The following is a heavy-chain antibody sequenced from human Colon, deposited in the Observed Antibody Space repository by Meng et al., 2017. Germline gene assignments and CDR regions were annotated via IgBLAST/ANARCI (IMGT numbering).Heavy chain of an antibody. CDR2: MNPNSGNT. D-gene: IGHD5-12*01. CDR3: ARYSATMASFDY. V-gene: IGHV1-8*03. Sequence: ASVKVSCKASGYTFTSYDINWVRQATGQGLEWMGWMNPNSGNTGYAQKFQGRVTITRNTPISTAYMELSSLRSEDTAVYYCARYSATMASFDYWGQGTLVTVSS. J-gene: IGHJ4*02. CDR1: GYTFTSYD.